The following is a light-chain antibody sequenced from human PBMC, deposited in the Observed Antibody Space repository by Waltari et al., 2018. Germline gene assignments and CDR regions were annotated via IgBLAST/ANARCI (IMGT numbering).Light chain of an antibody. CDR3: QQSYSTPRT. CDR2: APS. Sequence: DIQITQSPTSLSASVGDRVTITCRASQSISNYLNWYQQRPGIAPKLLIYAPSSLRSGVPSRFNGSGSGTDLTLTISSLQPEDFATYFCQQSYSTPRTFGQGTNLEIK. J-gene: IGKJ2*01. CDR1: QSISNY. V-gene: IGKV1-39*01.